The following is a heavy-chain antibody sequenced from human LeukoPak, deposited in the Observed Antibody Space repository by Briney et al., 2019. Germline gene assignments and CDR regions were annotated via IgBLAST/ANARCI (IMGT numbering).Heavy chain of an antibody. Sequence: PGGSLRLSCTVSGFTVSSNSWSWVRQAPGKGLEWVSFIYSGGNTHYSDSVTGRFTISRDNSKNTLYLQMNSLRAEDTAVYYCAKEQGTSYSSGWYRGFDYWGQGTLVTVSS. CDR2: IYSGGNT. D-gene: IGHD6-19*01. V-gene: IGHV3-53*01. CDR3: AKEQGTSYSSGWYRGFDY. J-gene: IGHJ4*02. CDR1: GFTVSSNS.